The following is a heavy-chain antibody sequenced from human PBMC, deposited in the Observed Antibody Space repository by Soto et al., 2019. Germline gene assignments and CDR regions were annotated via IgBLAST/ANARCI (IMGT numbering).Heavy chain of an antibody. Sequence: EVQLVESGGGLVQPGGSLRLSCAGSGFIFSSYWMTWVRQAPGKGLEWVANIKRDGSEKYYVDSVKGRFTISRDNAKKSLYLQMNSLRAEDTAVYYCARETHEDRPLSGNAFDIWGQGTMVTVSS. CDR2: IKRDGSEK. D-gene: IGHD3-22*01. CDR3: ARETHEDRPLSGNAFDI. V-gene: IGHV3-7*03. CDR1: GFIFSSYW. J-gene: IGHJ3*02.